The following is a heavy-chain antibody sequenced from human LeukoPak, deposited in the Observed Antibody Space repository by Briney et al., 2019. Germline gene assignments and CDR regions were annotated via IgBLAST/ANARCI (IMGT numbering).Heavy chain of an antibody. CDR3: AKGLWWPTVTLFDY. D-gene: IGHD4-17*01. V-gene: IGHV4-39*07. Sequence: SETLSLTCTVSGGSISSSSYYWGWIRQPPGKGLEWIGSIYYSGSTYYNPSLKSRVTISVDTSKNQFSLKLSSVTAADTAVYYCAKGLWWPTVTLFDYWGQGTLVTVSS. CDR2: IYYSGST. CDR1: GGSISSSSYY. J-gene: IGHJ4*02.